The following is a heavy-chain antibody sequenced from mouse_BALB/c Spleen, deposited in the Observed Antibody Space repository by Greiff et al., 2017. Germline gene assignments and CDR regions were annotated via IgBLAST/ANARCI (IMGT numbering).Heavy chain of an antibody. J-gene: IGHJ3*01. V-gene: IGHV5-9-4*01. D-gene: IGHD1-2*01. CDR3: ARKGTADGLAY. Sequence: EVQLVESGGGLVKPGGSLKLSCTASGFTFSSYAMSWVRQSPEKRLEWVAEISSGGSYTYYPDTVTGRFTISRDNAYNTPDLEMSSLTSEDTAMYYCARKGTADGLAYWGQGTLVTVSA. CDR1: GFTFSSYA. CDR2: ISSGGSYT.